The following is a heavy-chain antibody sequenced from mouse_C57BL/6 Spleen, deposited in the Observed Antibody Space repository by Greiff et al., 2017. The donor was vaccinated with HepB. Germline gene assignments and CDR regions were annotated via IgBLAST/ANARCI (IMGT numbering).Heavy chain of an antibody. CDR1: GYAFTNYL. D-gene: IGHD2-5*01. CDR3: AMYSNYVDY. V-gene: IGHV1-54*01. CDR2: INPGSGGT. J-gene: IGHJ2*01. Sequence: QVQLKQSGAELVRPGTSVKVSCKASGYAFTNYLIEWVKQRPGQGLEWIGVINPGSGGTNYNEKFKGKATLTADKSSSTAYMQLSSLTSEDSAVYFCAMYSNYVDYWGQGTTLTVSS.